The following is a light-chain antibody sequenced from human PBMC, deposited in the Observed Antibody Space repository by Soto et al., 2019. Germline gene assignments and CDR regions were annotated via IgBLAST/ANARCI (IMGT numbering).Light chain of an antibody. Sequence: AIQLTQSPSSLSASVGDRVIITCRASQGIRNDLAWFQQTPGKAPKLLIYAASTLQSGVPSRFSGGGSGTDFTLPISSPQPEEFATYYCLQDYNYPPTFGQGTSLEIK. CDR1: QGIRND. CDR2: AAS. CDR3: LQDYNYPPT. J-gene: IGKJ1*01. V-gene: IGKV1-6*02.